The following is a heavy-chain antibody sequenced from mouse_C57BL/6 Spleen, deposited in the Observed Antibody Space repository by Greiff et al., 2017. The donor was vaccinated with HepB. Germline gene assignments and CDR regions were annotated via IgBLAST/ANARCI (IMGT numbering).Heavy chain of an antibody. D-gene: IGHD2-3*01. V-gene: IGHV6-3*01. CDR1: GFTFSNYW. CDR2: IRLKSDNYAT. Sequence: EVKLMESGGGLVQPGGSMKLSCVASGFTFSNYWMNWVRQSPEKGLEWVAQIRLKSDNYATHYAESVKGRFTISRDDSKSSVYLQMNNLRAEDTGIYYCTGDGYHTYYFDYWGQGTTLTVSS. CDR3: TGDGYHTYYFDY. J-gene: IGHJ2*01.